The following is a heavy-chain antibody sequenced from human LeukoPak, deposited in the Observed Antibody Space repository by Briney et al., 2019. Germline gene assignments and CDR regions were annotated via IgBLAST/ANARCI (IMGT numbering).Heavy chain of an antibody. J-gene: IGHJ4*02. D-gene: IGHD3-10*01. CDR1: GGSFSGYY. V-gene: IGHV4-34*01. CDR3: ASFVLLWFGEPGYYFDY. Sequence: SETLSLTCAVYGGSFSGYYWSWIRQPPGKGLEWIGEINHSGSTNYNPSLKSRVTISVDTSKNQFSLKLSSVTAADTAVYYCASFVLLWFGEPGYYFDYWGQGTLVTVSS. CDR2: INHSGST.